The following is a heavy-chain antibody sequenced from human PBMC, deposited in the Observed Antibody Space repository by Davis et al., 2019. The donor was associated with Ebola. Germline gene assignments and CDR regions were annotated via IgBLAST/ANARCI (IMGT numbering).Heavy chain of an antibody. J-gene: IGHJ4*02. Sequence: PSETLSLTCTVSGDSTSSSSIYWTWIRQPPGKGLEWVASIYYSGSTYYNPSLKSRVTISVDTSKNQFSLRLTSVTAADTAVYYCGRYCSGGSCYSEGFDYWGQGTLVTVSS. D-gene: IGHD2-15*01. V-gene: IGHV4-39*01. CDR2: IYYSGST. CDR1: GDSTSSSSIY. CDR3: GRYCSGGSCYSEGFDY.